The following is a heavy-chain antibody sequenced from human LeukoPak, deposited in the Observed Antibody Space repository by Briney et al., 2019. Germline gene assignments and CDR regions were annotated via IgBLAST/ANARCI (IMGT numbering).Heavy chain of an antibody. J-gene: IGHJ6*04. CDR3: ARGEYKWNHRGYYGMDV. V-gene: IGHV4-34*01. CDR1: GGTFSGYY. D-gene: IGHD1-14*01. Sequence: SETLSLTCAVYGGTFSGYYWRWVRQPPGKGLEWMGEINHNGSTNYNPYLMRRGTISLDTSKNQSSLKLSSVTAADTAVDYGARGEYKWNHRGYYGMDVWGEGTTVTVSS. CDR2: INHNGST.